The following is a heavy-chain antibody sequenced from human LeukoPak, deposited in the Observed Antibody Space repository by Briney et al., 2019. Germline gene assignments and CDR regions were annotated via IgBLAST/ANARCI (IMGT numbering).Heavy chain of an antibody. CDR1: GGTFSSYA. V-gene: IGHV1-69*04. CDR3: ARGADGDCSGGSCYLNY. J-gene: IGHJ4*02. D-gene: IGHD2-15*01. CDR2: IIPIPGIA. Sequence: GASVKVSCKASGGTFSSYAISWVRQAPGQGLEWMGRIIPIPGIANYAQKFQGRVTITADKSTSTAYMELSSLRSEDTAVYYCARGADGDCSGGSCYLNYWGQGTLVTVSS.